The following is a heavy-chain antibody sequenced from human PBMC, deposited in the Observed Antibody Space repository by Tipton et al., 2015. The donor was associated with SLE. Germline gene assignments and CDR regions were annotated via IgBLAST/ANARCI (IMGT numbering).Heavy chain of an antibody. Sequence: TLSLTCTVPGGSISGYYWSWIRQSPGKGLEWIGYISYTGSTTFNPSLKSRVTISLDTSKNNFSLKLNSGTAADTAVYYCASHGDILTGYLHFDYWGQGTLVTVSS. CDR2: ISYTGST. J-gene: IGHJ4*02. CDR3: ASHGDILTGYLHFDY. CDR1: GGSISGYY. V-gene: IGHV4-59*08. D-gene: IGHD3-9*01.